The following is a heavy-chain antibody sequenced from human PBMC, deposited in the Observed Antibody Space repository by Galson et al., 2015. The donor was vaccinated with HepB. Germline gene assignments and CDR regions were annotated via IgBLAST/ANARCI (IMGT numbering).Heavy chain of an antibody. Sequence: SLRLSCAASGFTFSSYSMNWVRQAPGKGLEWVSYISSSSSTIYYADSVKGRFTISRDNAKNSLYLQMNSLRAEDTAVYYCARGVVPAAILGYYYYYGMDVWGQGTTVTVSS. J-gene: IGHJ6*02. V-gene: IGHV3-48*01. CDR3: ARGVVPAAILGYYYYYGMDV. D-gene: IGHD2-2*02. CDR1: GFTFSSYS. CDR2: ISSSSSTI.